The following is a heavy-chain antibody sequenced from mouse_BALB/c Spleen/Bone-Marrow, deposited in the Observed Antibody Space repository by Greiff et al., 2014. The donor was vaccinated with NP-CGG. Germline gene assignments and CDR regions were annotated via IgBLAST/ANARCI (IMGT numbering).Heavy chain of an antibody. Sequence: EVQLVESGGGLVQPGGSRKLSCAASGFTFSSFGVHWVRQAPEKGLEWVAYISSGSSTIYYADTVKGRFTISRDNPKNTLFLQMTSLRSEDTAMYYCARGKYGYDYWGQGTTLTVSP. CDR2: ISSGSSTI. V-gene: IGHV5-17*02. CDR1: GFTFSSFG. J-gene: IGHJ2*01. D-gene: IGHD2-10*02. CDR3: ARGKYGYDY.